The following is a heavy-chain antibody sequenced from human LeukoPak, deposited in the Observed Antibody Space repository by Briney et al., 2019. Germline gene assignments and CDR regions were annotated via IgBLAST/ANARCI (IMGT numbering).Heavy chain of an antibody. CDR2: ISYDGSNK. Sequence: GGSLRLSCAASGFIFSNYAMHWVRHAPGKGLEWLIFISYDGSNKYYADSVKGRFTISRDNSKNTLYLQMNSLRAEDTAVYYCARDTYGSDYWGQGTLVTVSS. D-gene: IGHD3-10*01. J-gene: IGHJ4*02. CDR1: GFIFSNYA. CDR3: ARDTYGSDY. V-gene: IGHV3-30*04.